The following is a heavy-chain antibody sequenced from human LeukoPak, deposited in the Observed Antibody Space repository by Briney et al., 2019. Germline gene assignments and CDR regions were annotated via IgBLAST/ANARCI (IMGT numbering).Heavy chain of an antibody. V-gene: IGHV1-24*01. D-gene: IGHD4-17*01. CDR3: ATRNFGDYGAFDI. CDR2: LDPEDGEA. CDR1: GYTFTSYG. J-gene: IGHJ3*02. Sequence: ASVKVSCKASGYTFTSYGISWVRQAPGKGLEWMGGLDPEDGEAIYAQPLQGRVTMTEDTSSDTAYMVLSSLRSEDTAVYYCATRNFGDYGAFDIWGQGTMVTVSS.